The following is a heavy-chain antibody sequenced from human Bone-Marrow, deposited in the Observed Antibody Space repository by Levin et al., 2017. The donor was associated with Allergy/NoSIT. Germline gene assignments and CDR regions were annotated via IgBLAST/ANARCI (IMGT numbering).Heavy chain of an antibody. CDR2: INGRGTAT. J-gene: IGHJ6*02. CDR1: GFIFSSYD. CDR3: AKQRRRERESIRPYHYAFGV. Sequence: PGGSLRLSCAASGFIFSSYDMSWVRQAPGKGLEWVSTINGRGTATWYADSVRGRFTLSRDNSESTLYLEMNTLRGDDTAVYYCAKQRRRERESIRPYHYAFGVWGQGTTVTVAS. V-gene: IGHV3-23*01. D-gene: IGHD3-10*01.